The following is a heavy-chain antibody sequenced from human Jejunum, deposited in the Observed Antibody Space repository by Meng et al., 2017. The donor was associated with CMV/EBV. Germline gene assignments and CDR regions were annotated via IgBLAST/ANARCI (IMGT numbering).Heavy chain of an antibody. CDR2: IYYSGTT. D-gene: IGHD3-3*01. CDR3: ARGEWLLFHYFDY. J-gene: IGHJ4*02. V-gene: IGHV4-30-4*01. CDR1: GDSISSGDYY. Sequence: VSGDSISSGDYYWSWIRQSPGKGLEWIGYIYYSGTTHYNPSLKSRATISVDTSKSQFSLKLSSLTAADTAVYYCARGEWLLFHYFDYWGQGTLVTVSS.